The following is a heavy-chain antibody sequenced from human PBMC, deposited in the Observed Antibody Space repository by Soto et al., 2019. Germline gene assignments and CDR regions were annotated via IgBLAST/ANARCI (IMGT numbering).Heavy chain of an antibody. D-gene: IGHD2-21*02. CDR3: ARGWGVVVTAIPHYYYYYGMDV. V-gene: IGHV4-34*01. Sequence: QVQLQQWGAGLLKPSETLSLTCAVYGGSFSGYYWSWIRQPPGKGLERIGEINHSGSTNYNPSLKSRVTISVDTSKNQFSLKLSSVTAADTAVYYCARGWGVVVTAIPHYYYYYGMDVWGQGTTVTVSS. CDR1: GGSFSGYY. J-gene: IGHJ6*02. CDR2: INHSGST.